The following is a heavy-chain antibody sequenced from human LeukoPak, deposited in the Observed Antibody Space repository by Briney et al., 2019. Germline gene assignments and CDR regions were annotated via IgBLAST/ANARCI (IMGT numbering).Heavy chain of an antibody. CDR3: ARVGSGSSYFDY. Sequence: GGSLRLSCTASGFTFGDCAMTWVRQAPGKGLEWVGFIASETYGGTAEYAASVKGRFTISRDNAKNSLYLQMNSLRAEDTAVYYCARVGSGSSYFDYWGQGTLVTVSS. J-gene: IGHJ4*02. V-gene: IGHV3-49*04. CDR2: IASETYGGTA. CDR1: GFTFGDCA. D-gene: IGHD3-10*01.